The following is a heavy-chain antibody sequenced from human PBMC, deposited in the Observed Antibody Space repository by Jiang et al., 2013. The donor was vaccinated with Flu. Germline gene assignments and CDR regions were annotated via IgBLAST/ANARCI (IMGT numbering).Heavy chain of an antibody. CDR1: GFTFSSYS. Sequence: QLLESGGGLVQPGGSLRLSCAASGFTFSSYSMNWVRQAPGKGLEWVSYISSSSSTIYYADSVKGRFTISRDNAKNSLYLQMNSLRAEDTAVYYCARDSEAGKNYYYGMDVWGQGTTVTVSS. J-gene: IGHJ6*02. CDR3: ARDSEAGKNYYYGMDV. CDR2: ISSSSSTI. D-gene: IGHD6-19*01. V-gene: IGHV3-48*01.